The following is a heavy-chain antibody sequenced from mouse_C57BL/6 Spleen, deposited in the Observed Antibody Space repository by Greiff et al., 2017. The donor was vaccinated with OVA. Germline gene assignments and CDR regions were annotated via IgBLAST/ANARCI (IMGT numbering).Heavy chain of an antibody. CDR1: GFTFSDYG. V-gene: IGHV5-17*01. D-gene: IGHD2-2*01. J-gene: IGHJ3*01. CDR2: ISSDSSTI. CDR3: ARTPNYYVYDWFAY. Sequence: EVQLVESGGGLVKPGGSLKLSCAASGFTFSDYGMHWVRQAPEKGLEWVAYISSDSSTIYYADKVKGRFTISRDNAKNTLFLQMTSLRSEDTAMYYCARTPNYYVYDWFAYWGQGTLVTVSA.